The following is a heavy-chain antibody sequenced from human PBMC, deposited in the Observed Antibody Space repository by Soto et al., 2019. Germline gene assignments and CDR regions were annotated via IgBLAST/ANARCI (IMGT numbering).Heavy chain of an antibody. V-gene: IGHV4-4*02. CDR3: ARDRIVVVPAAMKPYYYYGMDV. D-gene: IGHD2-2*01. CDR1: GGSISSSNW. J-gene: IGHJ6*02. CDR2: IYHSGST. Sequence: QVQLQESGPGLVKPSGTLSLTCAVSGGSISSSNWWSWVRQPPGKGLEWIGEIYHSGSTNYNPSLKSRVTISVDKSKNQFSLKLSSVTAADTXXYXCARDRIVVVPAAMKPYYYYGMDVWGQGTTVTVSS.